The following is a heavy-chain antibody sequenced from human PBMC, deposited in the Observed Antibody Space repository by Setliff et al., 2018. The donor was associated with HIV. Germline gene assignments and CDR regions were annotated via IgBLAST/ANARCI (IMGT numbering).Heavy chain of an antibody. CDR1: GYSFTSYA. J-gene: IGHJ6*03. CDR2: IKAGKGNT. V-gene: IGHV1-3*01. CDR3: ARDKECRSTNCYSSYYMDV. D-gene: IGHD2-2*01. Sequence: ASVKVSCKASGYSFTSYAMHWVRQAPGQRREGMGWIKAGKGNTKYSQKFQGRVTITRDTSASTAYMELISLISEDTAAYYCARDKECRSTNCYSSYYMDVWGKGTTVTVSS.